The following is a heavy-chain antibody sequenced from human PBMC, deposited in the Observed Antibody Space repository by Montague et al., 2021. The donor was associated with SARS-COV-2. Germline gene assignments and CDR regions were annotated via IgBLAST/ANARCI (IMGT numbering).Heavy chain of an antibody. V-gene: IGHV4-4*02. D-gene: IGHD3-10*01. CDR3: ASRGAGWFGSNPERFDY. CDR2: IYHSGRT. Sequence: TLSLTCAVSGGSISSSNCWSWVRQPPGKGLEWIGEIYHSGRTXYNXSLKSRVTISVDKSKNQFSLKLSSVTAADTAVYYCASRGAGWFGSNPERFDYWGQGTLVTVSS. J-gene: IGHJ4*02. CDR1: GGSISSSNC.